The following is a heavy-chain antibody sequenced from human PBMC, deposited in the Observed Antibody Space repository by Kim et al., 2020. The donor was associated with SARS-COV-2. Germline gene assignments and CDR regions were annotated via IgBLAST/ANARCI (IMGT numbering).Heavy chain of an antibody. V-gene: IGHV3-74*01. CDR3: ARKDCSGGSCAFDP. Sequence: GGSLRLSCAASGFTFSSYWMHWVRQAPGKGLVWVSRINGDESSTAYADSVKGRFTISRDNAKNMLYLQMNSLRAEDTAVYHCARKDCSGGSCAFDPWGQRTLVTVSS. CDR1: GFTFSSYW. J-gene: IGHJ5*02. CDR2: INGDESST. D-gene: IGHD2-15*01.